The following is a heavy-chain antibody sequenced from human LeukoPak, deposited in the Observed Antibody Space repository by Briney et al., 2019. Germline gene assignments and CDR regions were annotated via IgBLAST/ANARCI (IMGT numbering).Heavy chain of an antibody. Sequence: SETLSLTFTVSGGSISSDYWTWIRQPPGKGLEWIGHIYSGGTINYNPSLKSRATISIDTSKKQLSLRLSSLTAADTAVYYCAKLATRGGIDYWGQGTLVTVSS. D-gene: IGHD6-6*01. CDR3: AKLATRGGIDY. CDR1: GGSISSDY. V-gene: IGHV4-59*01. CDR2: IYSGGTI. J-gene: IGHJ4*02.